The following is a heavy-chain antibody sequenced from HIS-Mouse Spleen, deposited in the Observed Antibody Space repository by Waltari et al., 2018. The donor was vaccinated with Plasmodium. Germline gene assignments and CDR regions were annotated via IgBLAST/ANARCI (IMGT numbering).Heavy chain of an antibody. CDR2: IKQDGSEK. J-gene: IGHJ2*01. D-gene: IGHD6-13*01. V-gene: IGHV3-7*01. CDR3: ASSWYWYFDL. CDR1: GFTFRSYW. Sequence: EVQLVESGGGLVKPGGSLRLYCAASGFTFRSYWMSWVRQAPGKGLEWVANIKQDGSEKYYVDSVKGRFTISRDNAKNSLYLQMNSLRAEDTAVYYCASSWYWYFDLWGRGTLVTVSS.